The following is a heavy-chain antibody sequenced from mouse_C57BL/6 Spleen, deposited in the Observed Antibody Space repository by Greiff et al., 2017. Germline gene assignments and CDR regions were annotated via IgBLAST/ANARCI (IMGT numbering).Heavy chain of an antibody. D-gene: IGHD2-3*01. CDR1: GYSITSGYD. CDR3: ARGDDGYYVWFAY. J-gene: IGHJ3*01. V-gene: IGHV3-1*01. CDR2: ISYSGST. Sequence: DVKLVESGPGMVKPSQSLSLTCTVTGYSITSGYDWHWIRHFPGNKLEWMGYISYSGSTNYNPSLKSRISITHDTSKNHFFLKLNSVTTEDTATYYCARGDDGYYVWFAYWGQGTLVTVSA.